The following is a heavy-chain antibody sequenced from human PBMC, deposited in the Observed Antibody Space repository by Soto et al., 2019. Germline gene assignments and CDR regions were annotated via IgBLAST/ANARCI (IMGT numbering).Heavy chain of an antibody. Sequence: QVQLQESGPGLVKPSETLSLTCTVSGGSVSSGSYYWSWIRPPPGKGLEWIGYIYYSGSTNYNPTLKSRVTISVDTSENQFSLKLSSVTAADTAVYYCARDSVGRSNLNIVVVSARCMDVWGQGTTVTVSS. J-gene: IGHJ6*02. CDR1: GGSVSSGSYY. CDR3: ARDSVGRSNLNIVVVSARCMDV. V-gene: IGHV4-61*01. CDR2: IYYSGST. D-gene: IGHD2-21*01.